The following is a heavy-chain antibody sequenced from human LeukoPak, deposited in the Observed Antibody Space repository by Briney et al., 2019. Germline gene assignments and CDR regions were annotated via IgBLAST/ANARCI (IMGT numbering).Heavy chain of an antibody. V-gene: IGHV3-53*05. CDR3: VRKNRDFNAAFDI. CDR2: SYSDSNT. Sequence: PGGSLRLSCAASELTVSNNYMSWVRQAPGKGLEWVSISYSDSNTNYADSVKGRFTISRDTSQNTLSLQMNSLRAEDTAVYYCVRKNRDFNAAFDIWGQGTVVTVSS. CDR1: ELTVSNNY. J-gene: IGHJ3*02. D-gene: IGHD1-14*01.